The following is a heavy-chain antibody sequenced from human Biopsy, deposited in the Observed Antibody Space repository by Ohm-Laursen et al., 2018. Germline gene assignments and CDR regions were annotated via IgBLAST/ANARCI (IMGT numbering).Heavy chain of an antibody. CDR1: GGSISNYY. D-gene: IGHD3-22*01. Sequence: SDTLSLTCTVSGGSISNYYWSWIRQPAGKGLEWIGRIYSSGSTNYNPSLKSQVTISVDTSKNHFPLRLRSVTPADTAIYYCARDRGYYSDRTVPGYFDLWGRGTLVTVSS. CDR3: ARDRGYYSDRTVPGYFDL. CDR2: IYSSGST. V-gene: IGHV4-4*07. J-gene: IGHJ2*01.